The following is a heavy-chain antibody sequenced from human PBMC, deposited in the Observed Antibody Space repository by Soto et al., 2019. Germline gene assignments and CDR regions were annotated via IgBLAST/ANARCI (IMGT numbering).Heavy chain of an antibody. D-gene: IGHD1-26*01. CDR1: GYTFSSYG. CDR2: ISAYNGNT. Sequence: SVKVSCKASGYTFSSYGISWVRQAPGQGLEWMGWISAYNGNTNYAQKLQGRVTMTTDTSTSTAYMELRSLRSDDTAAYYCARDSRVWELLSYFDYWGQGTLVTVSS. J-gene: IGHJ4*02. V-gene: IGHV1-18*04. CDR3: ARDSRVWELLSYFDY.